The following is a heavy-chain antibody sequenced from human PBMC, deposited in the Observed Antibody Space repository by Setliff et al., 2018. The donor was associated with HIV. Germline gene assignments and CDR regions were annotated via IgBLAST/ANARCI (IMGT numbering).Heavy chain of an antibody. CDR3: ARVFPPIRGAPFGTPPGAFDI. CDR1: GGSMSTYY. V-gene: IGHV4-4*07. CDR2: VYTSGST. J-gene: IGHJ3*02. D-gene: IGHD2-15*01. Sequence: PSETLSLTCSVSGGSMSTYYWSWIRQPAGKRLEWIGRVYTSGSTIYNPSLRSRVTMSVDTSESQFSLKLNSVAAADTAVYYCARVFPPIRGAPFGTPPGAFDIWGQGTMGTVS.